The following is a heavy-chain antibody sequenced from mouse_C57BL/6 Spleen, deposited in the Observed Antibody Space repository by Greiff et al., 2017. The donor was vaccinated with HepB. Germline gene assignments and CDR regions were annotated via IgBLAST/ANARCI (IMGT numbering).Heavy chain of an antibody. V-gene: IGHV14-2*01. CDR1: GFNIKDYY. J-gene: IGHJ3*01. CDR2: IDPEDGET. CDR3: AREGQLRLLWFAY. Sequence: EVKLMESGAELVKPGASVKLSCTASGFNIKDYYMHWVKQRPEQGLEWIGRIDPEDGETKYAPKFQGKATITAATSSNTAYRQLSSLTAEETAVYYCAREGQLRLLWFAYWGQGTLVTVSA. D-gene: IGHD3-2*02.